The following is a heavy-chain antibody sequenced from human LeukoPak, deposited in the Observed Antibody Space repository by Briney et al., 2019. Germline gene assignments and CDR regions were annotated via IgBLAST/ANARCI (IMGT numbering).Heavy chain of an antibody. CDR3: ARTRSYQPLLYVDY. D-gene: IGHD2-2*01. J-gene: IGHJ4*02. V-gene: IGHV3-53*01. Sequence: SGGSLRLSCAASGFTVSSNYMSWVRQAPGKGLEWVSVIYSGGSTYYADSVKGRFTISRDNSKNTLYLQMNSLRAEDTAVYYCARTRSYQPLLYVDYWGQGTLVTVSS. CDR1: GFTVSSNY. CDR2: IYSGGST.